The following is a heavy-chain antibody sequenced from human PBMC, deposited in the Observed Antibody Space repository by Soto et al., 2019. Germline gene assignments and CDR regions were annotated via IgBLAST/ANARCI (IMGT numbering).Heavy chain of an antibody. J-gene: IGHJ4*02. CDR3: ERLARTVLGTITLSPSGYFDY. D-gene: IGHD1-7*01. CDR2: IYPGDSDT. CDR1: GYSFTSNW. Sequence: PGESLKISCKTSGYSFTSNWIVWGCQMPGKGLEWMGIIYPGDSDTRYSPSFQGQVSISADKPISTAYLQWSSLKASATAMYYCERLARTVLGTITLSPSGYFDYRAKGTLVTVSS. V-gene: IGHV5-51*01.